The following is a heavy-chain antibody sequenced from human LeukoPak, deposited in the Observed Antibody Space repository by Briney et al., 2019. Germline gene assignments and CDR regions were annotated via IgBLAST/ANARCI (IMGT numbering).Heavy chain of an antibody. CDR3: ARHYGP. J-gene: IGHJ5*02. V-gene: IGHV4-39*01. D-gene: IGHD3-10*01. CDR2: ICYGGSP. Sequence: PSETLSLTCTVSGGSISSGGYYWSWIRQHPGKGLEWIGYICYGGSPYYNPSLKSRVTISLDTSKNQYSLNLNSVTAADTAVYYCARHYGPWGQGTLVTVSS. CDR1: GGSISSGGYY.